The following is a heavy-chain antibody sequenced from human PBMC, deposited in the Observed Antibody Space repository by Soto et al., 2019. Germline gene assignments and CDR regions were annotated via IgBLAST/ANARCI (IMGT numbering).Heavy chain of an antibody. CDR1: SGSITSSLW. CDR2: VAQSGYI. J-gene: IGHJ4*02. V-gene: IGHV4-4*02. D-gene: IGHD5-12*01. Sequence: QVQLQESGPGLVKPSGTLSLACTVSSGSITSSLWWSWVRQSPGKGLEWIGEVAQSGYIHSIPSLKGRLTISLDKSTSRFSLRLTSVPAADTAVYYCARNRYGGYDFDSWGQGSLVTVSS. CDR3: ARNRYGGYDFDS.